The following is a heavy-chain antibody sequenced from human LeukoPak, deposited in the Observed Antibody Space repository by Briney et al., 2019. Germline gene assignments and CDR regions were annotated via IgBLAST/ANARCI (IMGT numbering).Heavy chain of an antibody. V-gene: IGHV4-30-4*01. J-gene: IGHJ4*02. CDR2: IYYSGST. CDR3: ASSYGGELQADY. Sequence: TLSLTCTVSGGSLRIGDYYWRWLRQPPGKGLEWIGYIYYSGSTYYNPSLKSRVTISVDTSKNQFSLKLSSVTAADTAVYYCASSYGGELQADYWGQGTLVTVSS. CDR1: GGSLRIGDYY. D-gene: IGHD4/OR15-4a*01.